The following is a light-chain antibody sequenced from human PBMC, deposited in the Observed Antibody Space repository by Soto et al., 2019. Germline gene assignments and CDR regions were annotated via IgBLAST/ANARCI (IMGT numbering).Light chain of an antibody. J-gene: IGKJ4*01. Sequence: AIQMTQSPSSLSASVGDRVTVTCRASQDIRSDLGWYQQKPGKAPQLLIYGASRLQSGVPSRFIGSGSGTDFTLTISSLQPEDFATYYCLQDDTYPLTFGGGTKEDVK. CDR1: QDIRSD. V-gene: IGKV1-6*02. CDR3: LQDDTYPLT. CDR2: GAS.